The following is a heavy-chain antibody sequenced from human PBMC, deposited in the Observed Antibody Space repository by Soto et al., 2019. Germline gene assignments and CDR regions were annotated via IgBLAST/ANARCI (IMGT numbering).Heavy chain of an antibody. CDR3: ARSYCGGDCYFDY. Sequence: PSETLSLTCAVSGGSISGGGYSWSWIRQPPGKGLEWIGYIYHSGSTYYNPSLKSRVTISVDRSKNQFSLKLSSVTAADTAVYYCARSYCGGDCYFDYSGQGTLVTVYS. CDR2: IYHSGST. J-gene: IGHJ4*02. V-gene: IGHV4-30-2*01. D-gene: IGHD2-21*02. CDR1: GGSISGGGYS.